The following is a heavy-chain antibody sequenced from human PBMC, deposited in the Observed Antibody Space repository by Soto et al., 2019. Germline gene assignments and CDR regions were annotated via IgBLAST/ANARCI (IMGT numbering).Heavy chain of an antibody. CDR1: GYIFTTYS. CDR2: VDPRDGST. Sequence: QVQLVQSGAVMKRPGASVILSCKASGYIFTTYSIHWVRQTAGQGLEWMAKVDPRDGSTGYAQKFRGRVSMAWDTSTGTVSMEVSSLTSDDTATYYCARVRSSGREFDYWGHGTQVTGSS. V-gene: IGHV1-46*01. D-gene: IGHD6-25*01. CDR3: ARVRSSGREFDY. J-gene: IGHJ4*01.